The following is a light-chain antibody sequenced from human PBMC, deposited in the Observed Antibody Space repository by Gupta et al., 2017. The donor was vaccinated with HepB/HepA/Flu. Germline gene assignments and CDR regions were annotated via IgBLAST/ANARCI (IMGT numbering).Light chain of an antibody. J-gene: IGLJ2*01. CDR2: GKN. Sequence: SSELTQDPALSVALGQTVRITCQGDSLRSYYASWYQQKPGQAPVLVIYGKNNRPSGIPDRFSGSSSGNTASLTITGAQAEDEADYYCNSRDSSGNLFVVFGGGTKLTVL. V-gene: IGLV3-19*01. CDR1: SLRSYY. CDR3: NSRDSSGNLFVV.